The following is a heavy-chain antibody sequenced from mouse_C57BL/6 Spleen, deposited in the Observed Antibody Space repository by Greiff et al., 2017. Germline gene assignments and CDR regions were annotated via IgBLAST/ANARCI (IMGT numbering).Heavy chain of an antibody. J-gene: IGHJ2*01. D-gene: IGHD1-2*01. Sequence: EVQLVESGGGLVKPGGSLKLSCAASGFTFSSYAMSWVRQTPEKRLEWVATISDGGSYTYYPDNVKGRFTISRDNAKNNLYLQMSHLKSEDTAMYYCAREEGTTAEGYWGQGTTLTVSS. CDR3: AREEGTTAEGY. V-gene: IGHV5-4*01. CDR2: ISDGGSYT. CDR1: GFTFSSYA.